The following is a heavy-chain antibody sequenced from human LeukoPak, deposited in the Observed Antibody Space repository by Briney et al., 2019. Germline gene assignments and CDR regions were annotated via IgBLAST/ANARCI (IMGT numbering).Heavy chain of an antibody. CDR3: AKRYYDFPLDY. CDR1: GFTFSIYA. Sequence: PGGSLRLSCAASGFTFSIYAMNWVRQAPGKGLEWVSSISANGGETHYADSVKGRFTISRDNSKNTLYLQINNPRVEDTAVYYCAKRYYDFPLDYWGQGSLVSVS. V-gene: IGHV3-23*01. D-gene: IGHD3-3*01. J-gene: IGHJ4*02. CDR2: ISANGGET.